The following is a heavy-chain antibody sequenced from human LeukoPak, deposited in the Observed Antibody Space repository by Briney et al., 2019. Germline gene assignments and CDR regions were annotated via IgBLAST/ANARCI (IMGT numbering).Heavy chain of an antibody. D-gene: IGHD1-1*01. CDR1: GFTFSSYA. CDR3: ARDWYWNDGFFDY. V-gene: IGHV3-23*01. J-gene: IGHJ4*02. CDR2: ISGSGGGT. Sequence: GGSLRLSCAASGFTFSSYAMSWVRQAPGKGLEWVSDISGSGGGTKYADSVKGRFTISRDNAKNSLYLQMNSLRAEDTAVYYCARDWYWNDGFFDYWGQGTLVTVSS.